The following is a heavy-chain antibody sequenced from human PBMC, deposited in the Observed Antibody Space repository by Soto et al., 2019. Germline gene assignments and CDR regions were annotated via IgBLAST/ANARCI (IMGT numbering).Heavy chain of an antibody. CDR1: GGSISSRGYY. CDR2: IYYSGST. J-gene: IGHJ5*02. D-gene: IGHD6-13*01. V-gene: IGHV4-39*01. CDR3: ATGIAAALNWFDP. Sequence: SSETLSLTCTVSGGSISSRGYYWGWIRQPPGKGLEWIGTIYYSGSTYYNPSLKSRVTISVDTSKNQFSLKLSSVTAADTAVYYCATGIAAALNWFDPWGQGTLVTVSS.